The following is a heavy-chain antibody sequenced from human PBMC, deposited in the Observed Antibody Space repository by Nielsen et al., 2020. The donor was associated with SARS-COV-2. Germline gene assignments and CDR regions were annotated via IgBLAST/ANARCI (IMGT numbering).Heavy chain of an antibody. D-gene: IGHD3-3*01. V-gene: IGHV3-23*01. CDR2: ISGSGGST. Sequence: GESLKISCAASGFTFSSYAMSWVRQAPGKGLEWVSAISGSGGSTYYADSVKGRFTISRDNSKNTLYLQMNSLRAEDTAVYYCAKELTYYDFWSGYYYYMDVWGKGTTVTVSS. CDR3: AKELTYYDFWSGYYYYMDV. J-gene: IGHJ6*03. CDR1: GFTFSSYA.